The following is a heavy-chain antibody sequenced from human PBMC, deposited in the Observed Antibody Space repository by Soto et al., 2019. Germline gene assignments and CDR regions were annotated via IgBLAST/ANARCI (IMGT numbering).Heavy chain of an antibody. J-gene: IGHJ4*02. D-gene: IGHD3-10*01. CDR1: GFTFSSYA. CDR3: ENAQQGAGTYSYIEY. Sequence: QVQLVESGGGVVQPGRSLRLSCAASGFTFSSYAMHWVRQAPGNGLEWVAVIWYDGSNKNYADSVKGRFTISRDNSKNSLYLQKNGLRTEDTAVYNCENAQQGAGTYSYIEYWGQGILVTVSS. CDR2: IWYDGSNK. V-gene: IGHV3-33*08.